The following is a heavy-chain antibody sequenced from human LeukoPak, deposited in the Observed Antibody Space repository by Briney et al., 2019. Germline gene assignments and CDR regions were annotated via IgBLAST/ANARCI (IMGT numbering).Heavy chain of an antibody. CDR2: ISSSSSYI. CDR1: GFTFSSYS. D-gene: IGHD3-3*01. J-gene: IGHJ6*02. V-gene: IGHV3-21*01. Sequence: SGGSLRLSCAASGFTFSSYSMNWVRQAPGKGLEWVSSISSSSSYIYYADSVKGRFTISRDNAKNSLYLQMNSLRAEDTAVYYCARDFKYYDFWSGTYGMDVWGQGTTVTVSS. CDR3: ARDFKYYDFWSGTYGMDV.